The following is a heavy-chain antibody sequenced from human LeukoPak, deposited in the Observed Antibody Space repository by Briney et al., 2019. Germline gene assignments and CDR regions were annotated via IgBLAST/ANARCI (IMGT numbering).Heavy chain of an antibody. Sequence: GGSLRLFCAASGFTFDPYWMTWVRQATGEGLEWVANIQGDGNKKSYVDSVKGRFTISRDNAKNSLYLQMNSLRAEDTAVYYCARDQGGVGYWGQGTLVTVSS. J-gene: IGHJ4*02. CDR1: GFTFDPYW. CDR3: ARDQGGVGY. D-gene: IGHD3-16*01. CDR2: IQGDGNKK. V-gene: IGHV3-7*01.